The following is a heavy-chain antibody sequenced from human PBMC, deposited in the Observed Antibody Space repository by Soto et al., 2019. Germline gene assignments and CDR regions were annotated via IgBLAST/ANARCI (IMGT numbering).Heavy chain of an antibody. CDR3: ARDGRLTTADY. V-gene: IGHV4-39*02. J-gene: IGHJ4*02. CDR2: IYSSENT. Sequence: SETLSLTCTVSGGSVSSSSYSWGWIRQSPGKGLEWIGTIYSSENTYYNPSLLRRVTISVDTSKNEFSLKLSSVTAADTAVYYCARDGRLTTADYWGQGTLVTVSS. CDR1: GGSVSSSSYS. D-gene: IGHD4-4*01.